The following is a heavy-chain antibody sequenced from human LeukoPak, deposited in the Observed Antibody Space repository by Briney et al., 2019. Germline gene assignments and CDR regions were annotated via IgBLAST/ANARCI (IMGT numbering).Heavy chain of an antibody. CDR2: ISSSADST. CDR3: AKPLEKYTYGGNFDY. Sequence: GSLRLSWKASGLTFSSYAMSGVAKAPGKGLGWFQVISSSADSTYYADSVKGRFTISRDNSKNTLYLQMNNLRAEDAAVYYCAKPLEKYTYGGNFDYWGQGILVTVSS. V-gene: IGHV3-23*01. CDR1: GLTFSSYA. J-gene: IGHJ4*02. D-gene: IGHD4-23*01.